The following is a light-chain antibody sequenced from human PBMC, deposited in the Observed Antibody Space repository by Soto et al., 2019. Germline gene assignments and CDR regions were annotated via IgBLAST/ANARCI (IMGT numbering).Light chain of an antibody. CDR1: PGIGTA. V-gene: IGKV1-13*02. J-gene: IGKJ4*01. CDR2: DAS. CDR3: QQFNTKPLT. Sequence: IQLTQSPSTLSASVGDRVTITCRASPGIGTALAWYHQRPGNSPDLLVYDASTLQSGVPSRFSGSGSETDFSLTISGLQPEDFGHYYCQQFNTKPLTFGGGTRVEIK.